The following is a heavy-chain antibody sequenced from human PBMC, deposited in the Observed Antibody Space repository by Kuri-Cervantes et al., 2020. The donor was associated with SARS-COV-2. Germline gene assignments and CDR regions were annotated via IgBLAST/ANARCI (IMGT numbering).Heavy chain of an antibody. J-gene: IGHJ4*02. CDR2: INHSGST. CDR3: ASGNDISHHETMYYFDY. D-gene: IGHD3-9*01. V-gene: IGHV4-34*01. Sequence: SQTLSLTCAAYGGSFSGYYWSWIRQPPGKGLEWIGEINHSGSTNYNPSLKSRVTISVDTSKNQFSLKLSSVTAADTAVYYCASGNDISHHETMYYFDYWGQGTRVTVSS. CDR1: GGSFSGYY.